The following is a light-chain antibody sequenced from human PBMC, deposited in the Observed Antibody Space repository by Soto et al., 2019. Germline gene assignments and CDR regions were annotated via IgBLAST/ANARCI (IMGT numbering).Light chain of an antibody. CDR2: DVS. J-gene: IGLJ1*01. CDR3: SSYTSSSTLYV. CDR1: SIDVGGYNY. V-gene: IGLV2-14*01. Sequence: QSALTQPASVSGSPGQSITISCTGTSIDVGGYNYVSWYQQHPGKAPKLMIYDVSNRPSGVSSRFSGSKSGNTASLTISGLQAEDEPDYYCSSYTSSSTLYVFGTGTNLTV.